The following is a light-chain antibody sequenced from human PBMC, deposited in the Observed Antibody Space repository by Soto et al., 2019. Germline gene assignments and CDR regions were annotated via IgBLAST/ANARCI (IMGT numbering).Light chain of an antibody. Sequence: EIVLTQSPATLSLSPGEVATLSCRASQSVGTYLAWYQHKPGQAPRLLIYDASNSPTDTPARFSGSGSGRDFTLTISILEPEDLAVYFCQQRNNWPVTFGQGTRLEI. CDR2: DAS. CDR3: QQRNNWPVT. J-gene: IGKJ5*01. V-gene: IGKV3-11*02. CDR1: QSVGTY.